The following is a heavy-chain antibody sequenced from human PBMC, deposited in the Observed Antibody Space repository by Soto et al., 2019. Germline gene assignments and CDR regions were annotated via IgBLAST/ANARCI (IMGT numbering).Heavy chain of an antibody. D-gene: IGHD6-25*01. CDR3: AACGGYFRWVSPWFDP. V-gene: IGHV1-69*13. Sequence: SVKVSCKAAGGTFTSFIINWLRQAPGQGLEWMGRIHPLCSTTNYAQHFQRIVTTAEAEYMNTAYMELSRLRAEDTAVYFSAACGGYFRWVSPWFDPWGQGTLVTVSS. CDR1: GGTFTSFI. J-gene: IGHJ5*02. CDR2: IHPLCSTT.